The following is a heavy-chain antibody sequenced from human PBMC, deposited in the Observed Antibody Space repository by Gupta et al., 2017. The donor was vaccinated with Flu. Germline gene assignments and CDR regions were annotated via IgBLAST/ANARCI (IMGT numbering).Heavy chain of an antibody. CDR2: ISGSGGST. Sequence: EVQLLESGGGLVQPGGSLRLSCSASGFPFSSYAISLVRPASGKGLEWVSAISGSGGSTYYADSVKGRFTISRDNSNNTLYLQMNSLRAEDTAVYYCAKAGDIVVVPAAGDAFDIWGQGTMVTVSS. D-gene: IGHD2-2*01. V-gene: IGHV3-23*01. J-gene: IGHJ3*02. CDR3: AKAGDIVVVPAAGDAFDI. CDR1: GFPFSSYA.